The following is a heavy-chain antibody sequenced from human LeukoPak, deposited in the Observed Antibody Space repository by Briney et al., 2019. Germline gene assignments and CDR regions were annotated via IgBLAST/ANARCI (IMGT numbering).Heavy chain of an antibody. D-gene: IGHD6-19*01. CDR2: INHSGST. CDR3: ARTTYSSGWKGPTTFDY. V-gene: IGHV4-34*01. Sequence: GSLRLSCAASGFTFSSYSMNWVRQAPGKGLEWIGEINHSGSTNYNPSLKSRVTISVDTSKNQFSLKLSSVTAADTAVYYCARTTYSSGWKGPTTFDYWGQGTLVTVSS. CDR1: GFTFSSYS. J-gene: IGHJ4*02.